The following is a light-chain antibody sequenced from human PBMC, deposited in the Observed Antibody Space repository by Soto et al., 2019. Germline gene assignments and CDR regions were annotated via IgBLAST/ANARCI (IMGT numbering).Light chain of an antibody. J-gene: IGLJ2*01. CDR1: SSDVGGYNY. Sequence: QSALTQPRSVSGSPGQSVTISCTGTSSDVGGYNYVSWYQQHPGKAPKLMIYDVSNRPSGVPDRFSGSKSGNTASLTISGLQAEDEADYYCCSYAGSLAVFGGGTKLTVL. CDR3: CSYAGSLAV. CDR2: DVS. V-gene: IGLV2-11*01.